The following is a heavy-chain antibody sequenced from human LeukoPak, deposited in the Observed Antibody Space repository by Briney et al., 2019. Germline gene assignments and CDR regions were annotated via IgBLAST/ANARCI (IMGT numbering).Heavy chain of an antibody. CDR2: INAGNGNT. CDR1: GYTFTSYA. CDR3: ARDRIAVAIDY. Sequence: ASVKVSCKASGYTFTSYAMHWVRQAPGQRLEWMGWINAGNGNTKYSQKFQGRVTITRDTSASTAYMELSSLSSEDTAVYYCARDRIAVAIDYWGQGTLVTVSS. D-gene: IGHD6-19*01. J-gene: IGHJ4*02. V-gene: IGHV1-3*01.